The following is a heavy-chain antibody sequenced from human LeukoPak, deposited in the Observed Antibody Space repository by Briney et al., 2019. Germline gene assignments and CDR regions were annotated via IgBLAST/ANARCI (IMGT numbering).Heavy chain of an antibody. D-gene: IGHD1-26*01. CDR3: TRGSEWEPLYYFDY. V-gene: IGHV3-21*01. Sequence: PGGSLRLSCAASGFTFSIYNMNWVRQAPGKGLEWVSLISSSSGYIYYTDSVKGRFTISRDNAQHTLYLQMNSLRAEDSAVYYCTRGSEWEPLYYFDYWGQDSLDTVSS. CDR1: GFTFSIYN. CDR2: ISSSSGYI. J-gene: IGHJ4*02.